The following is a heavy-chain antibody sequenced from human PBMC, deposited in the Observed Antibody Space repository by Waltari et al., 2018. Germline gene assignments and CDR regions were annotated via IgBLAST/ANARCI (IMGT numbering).Heavy chain of an antibody. CDR1: GFTVSTNY. Sequence: EVQLVESGGDLIQPGGSLRLSCAASGFTVSTNYMTWLRQAPGKGLEWVSAIYAGGGTYYADSVKDRFTISRDNSKNTLYLQMNSLRADDTAVYYCATLRASTVTTSEGHKAYFDLWGRGTLVTVSS. CDR2: IYAGGGT. J-gene: IGHJ2*01. V-gene: IGHV3-53*01. D-gene: IGHD4-17*01. CDR3: ATLRASTVTTSEGHKAYFDL.